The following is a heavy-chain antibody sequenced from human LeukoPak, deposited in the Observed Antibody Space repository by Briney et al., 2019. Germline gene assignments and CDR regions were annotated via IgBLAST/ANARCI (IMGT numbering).Heavy chain of an antibody. J-gene: IGHJ4*02. CDR2: IYPGDSNT. V-gene: IGHV5-51*01. D-gene: IGHD1-26*01. Sequence: KAGESLQISCKGSGYIFTSYWIGWVRQLPGKGLEWMGIIYPGDSNTKYSPSFQGQVTISADKSISTAYLQWSSLKASDTAMYYCARPEQIVGAHYWGQGTLVTVSS. CDR1: GYIFTSYW. CDR3: ARPEQIVGAHY.